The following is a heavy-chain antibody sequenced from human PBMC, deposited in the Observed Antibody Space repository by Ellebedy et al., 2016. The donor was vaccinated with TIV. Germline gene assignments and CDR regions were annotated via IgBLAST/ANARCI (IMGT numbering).Heavy chain of an antibody. Sequence: GGSLRLSXAASGFTFSDYHMTWIRQAPGKGLEWVSYITSSGSGMYYADSVKGRFTISRDNAENSLYLQMNSLRVEDTAVYYCARSTRIGTTGAYFDNWGQGTLVTVSS. CDR3: ARSTRIGTTGAYFDN. J-gene: IGHJ4*02. CDR1: GFTFSDYH. V-gene: IGHV3-11*04. CDR2: ITSSGSGM. D-gene: IGHD1-1*01.